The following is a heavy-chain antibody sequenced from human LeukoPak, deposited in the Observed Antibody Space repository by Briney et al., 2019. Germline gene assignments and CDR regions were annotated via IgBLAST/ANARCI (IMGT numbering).Heavy chain of an antibody. J-gene: IGHJ6*03. CDR2: ISSSSSYI. CDR1: GFTFSSYA. D-gene: IGHD5-12*01. CDR3: AREIAGGYSGYDLYYYYYYMDV. V-gene: IGHV3-21*01. Sequence: GGSLRLSCAASGFTFSSYAMSWVRQAPGKGLEWVSSISSSSSYIYYADSVKGRFTISRDNAKNSLYLQMNSLRAEDTAVYYCAREIAGGYSGYDLYYYYYYMDVWGKGTTVTVSS.